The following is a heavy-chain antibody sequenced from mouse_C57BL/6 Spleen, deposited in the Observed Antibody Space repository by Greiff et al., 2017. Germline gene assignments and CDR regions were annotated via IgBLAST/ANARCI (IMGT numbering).Heavy chain of an antibody. CDR2: IFPGSGST. J-gene: IGHJ4*01. CDR1: GYTFTDYY. Sequence: VQLQESGPELVKPGASVKISCKASGYTFTDYYINWVKQRPGQGLEWIGWIFPGSGSTYYNEKFKGKATLTVDKSSSTAYMLLSSLTSEDSAVYFCANTVVADYYARDYWGQGTSVTVSS. V-gene: IGHV1-75*01. D-gene: IGHD1-1*01. CDR3: ANTVVADYYARDY.